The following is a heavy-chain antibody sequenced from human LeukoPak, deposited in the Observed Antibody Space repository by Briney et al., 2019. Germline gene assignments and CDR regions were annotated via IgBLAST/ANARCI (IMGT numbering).Heavy chain of an antibody. CDR1: GFTVSSKY. CDR2: ICSGGST. J-gene: IGHJ4*02. D-gene: IGHD6-19*01. CDR3: ARVYSSGYYFFDY. V-gene: IGHV3-66*01. Sequence: GGSLRLSCAVSGFTVSSKYMSWVRQAPGKGLEWVSVICSGGSTYYADSVKGRFTISRDNSKNTLFLQMNRLRAEDTAVYYCARVYSSGYYFFDYWGQGTLVTVSS.